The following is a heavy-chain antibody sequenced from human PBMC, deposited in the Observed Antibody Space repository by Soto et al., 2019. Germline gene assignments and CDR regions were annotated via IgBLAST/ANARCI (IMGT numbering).Heavy chain of an antibody. D-gene: IGHD2-2*02. V-gene: IGHV3-23*01. CDR2: ISGSGYNT. CDR1: GFTFTSFT. Sequence: EVQLLQSGGGLVQPGGSLRLSCAASGFTFTSFTMNWVRQAPGKGLEWVSAISGSGYNTYDADSVRGRFTISRENSKNIVYMQVNNRAGDDTAVYFCAKSKRNTLCDYDHWGQGAPVTVSS. J-gene: IGHJ4*02. CDR3: AKSKRNTLCDYDH.